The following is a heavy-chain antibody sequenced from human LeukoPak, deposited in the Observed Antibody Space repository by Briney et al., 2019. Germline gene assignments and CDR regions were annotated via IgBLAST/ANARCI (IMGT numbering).Heavy chain of an antibody. CDR1: GGTFSSYA. Sequence: SVKVSCKASGGTFSSYAISWVRQAPGQGLEWMGGIIPIFGTANYAQKFQGRVTITADESTSTAYMELSSLRSEDTAVYYCARGRMVTIFGVVTPFDYWGQGTLVTVSS. J-gene: IGHJ4*02. D-gene: IGHD3-3*01. V-gene: IGHV1-69*13. CDR3: ARGRMVTIFGVVTPFDY. CDR2: IIPIFGTA.